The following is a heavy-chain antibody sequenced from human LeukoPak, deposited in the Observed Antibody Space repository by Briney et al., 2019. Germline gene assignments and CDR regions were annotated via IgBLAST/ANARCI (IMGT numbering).Heavy chain of an antibody. CDR2: INPNSGGT. Sequence: ASVKVSCKASGYTFTGYYMHWVRQAPGQGLEWMGWINPNSGGTNYAQKFQGWVTMTRDTSISTAYVELSRLRSEDTAVYYCARANVKAAAGIGLYYYYYMDVWGKGTTVTVSS. V-gene: IGHV1-2*04. CDR1: GYTFTGYY. CDR3: ARANVKAAAGIGLYYYYYMDV. J-gene: IGHJ6*03. D-gene: IGHD6-13*01.